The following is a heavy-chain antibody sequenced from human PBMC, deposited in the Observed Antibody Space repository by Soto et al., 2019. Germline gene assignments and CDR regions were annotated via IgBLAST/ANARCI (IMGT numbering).Heavy chain of an antibody. D-gene: IGHD2-15*01. Sequence: QVQLQESGPGLVKPSQTLSLTCTVSGGSISSGGYYWSWIRQHPGKGLEWIGYIYYSGSTYYNPSLKSRVTISVDTSKNQLSLKLSSVTAADTAVYYCARVYASDCSGGSCYPIAVDYWGQGTLVTVSS. J-gene: IGHJ4*02. CDR2: IYYSGST. CDR3: ARVYASDCSGGSCYPIAVDY. CDR1: GGSISSGGYY. V-gene: IGHV4-31*03.